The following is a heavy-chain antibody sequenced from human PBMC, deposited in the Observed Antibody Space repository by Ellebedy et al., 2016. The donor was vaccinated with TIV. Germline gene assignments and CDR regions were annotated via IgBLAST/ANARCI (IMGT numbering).Heavy chain of an antibody. J-gene: IGHJ5*01. CDR3: ARDPDAFGDQYFDL. D-gene: IGHD3-10*01. CDR1: GFTFSSYA. V-gene: IGHV3-23*01. Sequence: GESLKISCAASGFTFSSYAMSWVRQAPGKGLEWVSVISGSGDTTYYADSVKGRFTISRDNSKNTLDLQMNNLRTEDTAVYYCARDPDAFGDQYFDLWGQGTLVIVSS. CDR2: ISGSGDTT.